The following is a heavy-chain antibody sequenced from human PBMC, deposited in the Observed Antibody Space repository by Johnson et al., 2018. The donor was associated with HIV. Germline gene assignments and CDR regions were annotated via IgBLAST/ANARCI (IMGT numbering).Heavy chain of an antibody. J-gene: IGHJ3*02. CDR3: ASPWGRYSISSLDSFDI. CDR2: MSYDGSNK. D-gene: IGHD6-6*01. V-gene: IGHV3-30*03. Sequence: VQLVESGGDVVQPERSLRLSCATSGFTFSRFAMHWVRQAPGKGLEWVAVMSYDGSNKYYADSVKGRFTISRDNSKNTLYLQMNSLRAEDTAVYYCASPWGRYSISSLDSFDIWGQGTMVTVSS. CDR1: GFTFSRFA.